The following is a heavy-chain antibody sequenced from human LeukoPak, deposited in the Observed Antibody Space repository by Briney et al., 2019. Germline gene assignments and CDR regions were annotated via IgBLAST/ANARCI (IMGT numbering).Heavy chain of an antibody. J-gene: IGHJ4*02. CDR2: ISGSGGST. CDR3: AKAHSGSYYSGIN. V-gene: IGHV3-23*01. D-gene: IGHD1-26*01. Sequence: GGSLRPSCAASGFTFSSYAMNWVRQAPGKGLEWVSAISGSGGSTYYADSVKGRFTISRDNSKNTLYLQMNSLRAEDTAVYYCAKAHSGSYYSGINWGQGTLVTVSS. CDR1: GFTFSSYA.